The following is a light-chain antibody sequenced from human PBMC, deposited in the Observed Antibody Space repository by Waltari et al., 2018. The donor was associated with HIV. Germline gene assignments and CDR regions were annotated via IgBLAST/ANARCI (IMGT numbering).Light chain of an antibody. CDR3: SSFAGTHKL. Sequence: QSALTQSPSASGSPGQSVNISCTGANGDISDYNYVSWYQQHSDRPPKLIIFEVTKRPSGVPDRFSGSKSGNTASLFVSGLQHEDGATYFCSSFAGTHKLFGGGTKLTVL. J-gene: IGLJ2*01. CDR1: NGDISDYNY. V-gene: IGLV2-8*01. CDR2: EVT.